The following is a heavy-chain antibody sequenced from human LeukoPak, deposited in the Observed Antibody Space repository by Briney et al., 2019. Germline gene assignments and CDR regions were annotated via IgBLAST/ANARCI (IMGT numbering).Heavy chain of an antibody. CDR1: GYTFTGYY. J-gene: IGHJ4*02. Sequence: GASVKVSCKASGYTFTGYYMHWVRQAPGQGLEWMGWINPNSGGTNYAQKFQGRVTMTRDTSISTAYMELSRLRSDDTAVYYCARLGVVAAKPLDYWGQGTLVTVSS. CDR3: ARLGVVAAKPLDY. V-gene: IGHV1-2*02. CDR2: INPNSGGT. D-gene: IGHD2-15*01.